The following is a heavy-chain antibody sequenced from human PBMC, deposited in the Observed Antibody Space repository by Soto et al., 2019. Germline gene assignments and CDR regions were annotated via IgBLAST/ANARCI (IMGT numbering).Heavy chain of an antibody. Sequence: QVQLQQWGAGLLKPSETLSLTCAVYGGSFSGYYWSWIRQPPGKGLEWIGEINHSGSTNYNPSLKSPVTISVDTSKNQFSLKLSSVTAADTAVYYCARELRVAARPGRYFDYWGQGTLVTVSS. J-gene: IGHJ4*02. CDR2: INHSGST. CDR1: GGSFSGYY. V-gene: IGHV4-34*01. CDR3: ARELRVAARPGRYFDY. D-gene: IGHD6-6*01.